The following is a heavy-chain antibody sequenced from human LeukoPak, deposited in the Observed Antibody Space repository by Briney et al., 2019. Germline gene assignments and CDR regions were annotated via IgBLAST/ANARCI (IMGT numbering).Heavy chain of an antibody. CDR1: GYSISSGYH. V-gene: IGHV4-38-2*01. Sequence: PSETLSLTCAVSGYSISSGYHWGWIRQPPGKGLEWIGSIYHSGSTYYNPSLKSRVTISVDTSKNQFSLKLSSVTAADTAVYYCARHGNCSGGSCYVYYFDYWGQGTLVTVSS. CDR2: IYHSGST. J-gene: IGHJ4*02. CDR3: ARHGNCSGGSCYVYYFDY. D-gene: IGHD2-15*01.